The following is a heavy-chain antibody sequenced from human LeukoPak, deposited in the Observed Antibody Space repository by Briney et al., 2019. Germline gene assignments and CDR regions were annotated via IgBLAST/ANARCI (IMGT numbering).Heavy chain of an antibody. D-gene: IGHD1-26*01. J-gene: IGHJ4*02. V-gene: IGHV3-23*01. CDR1: GFTFSSYA. CDR2: ISGSGGST. Sequence: GSLRLSCAASGFTFSSYAMSWVRQAPGKGLEWVSTISGSGGSTFYADSVKGRFTISRDNSKSTLYLQMNSLRSEDTAVYYCAKDPYSGSYFDSWGQGTLVTVSS. CDR3: AKDPYSGSYFDS.